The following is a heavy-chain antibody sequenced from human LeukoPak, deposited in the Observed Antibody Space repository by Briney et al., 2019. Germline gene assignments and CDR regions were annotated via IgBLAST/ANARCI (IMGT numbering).Heavy chain of an antibody. J-gene: IGHJ4*02. CDR1: GFTLSHYY. V-gene: IGHV3-11*01. Sequence: PGGSLRLSCAASGFTLSHYYMTWIRQAPGKGLEWLSCISSSGDTIYYADSVKGRFTVSRDNAENSLYLQMNGLRAEDTAMYYCARQGSEIDYWGQGTLVTVSS. CDR2: ISSSGDTI. CDR3: ARQGSEIDY.